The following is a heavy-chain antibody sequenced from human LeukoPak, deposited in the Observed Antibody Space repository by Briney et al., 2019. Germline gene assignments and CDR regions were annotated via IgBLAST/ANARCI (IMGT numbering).Heavy chain of an antibody. CDR3: ARGNLDSPYYYHMDV. V-gene: IGHV1-2*02. D-gene: IGHD2-15*01. Sequence: ASVKVSRKASGYTFTGYYMHWVRQAPGQGLEWMGWINPNSGGTNYAQKFQGRVTMTKDTSISTAYMELSRLRSDDTAVYYCARGNLDSPYYYHMDVWGKGTTVTVSS. CDR2: INPNSGGT. J-gene: IGHJ6*03. CDR1: GYTFTGYY.